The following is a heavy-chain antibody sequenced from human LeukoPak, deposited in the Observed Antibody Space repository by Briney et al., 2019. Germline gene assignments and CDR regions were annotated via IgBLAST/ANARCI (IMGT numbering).Heavy chain of an antibody. CDR2: MWYDGSNK. V-gene: IGHV3-33*01. Sequence: GGSLRLSCAASGFTFSSYGMHWVRQAPGKGLEWVAVMWYDGSNKYYADSVKGRFTISRDNSKNTLYLQMNSLRAEDTAVYYCARAQYGSGSYYFDYWGQGTLVTVSS. D-gene: IGHD3-10*01. CDR1: GFTFSSYG. J-gene: IGHJ4*02. CDR3: ARAQYGSGSYYFDY.